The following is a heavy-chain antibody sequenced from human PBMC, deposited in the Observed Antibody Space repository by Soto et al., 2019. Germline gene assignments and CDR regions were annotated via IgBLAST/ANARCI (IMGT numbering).Heavy chain of an antibody. J-gene: IGHJ4*02. CDR2: ISYDGSTK. V-gene: IGHV3-30-3*01. D-gene: IGHD5-18*01. CDR1: GFTFNTYP. CDR3: ARPALVDTSYGVHYFDS. Sequence: QVQLVESGGGVVQPGRSLKVSCTASGFTFNTYPMNWVRQAPGKGLEWVAVISYDGSTKYYADSVKGRFTISRDNSKNTLYLQMNSLRADDTAVYYCARPALVDTSYGVHYFDSWGQGTLVTVSS.